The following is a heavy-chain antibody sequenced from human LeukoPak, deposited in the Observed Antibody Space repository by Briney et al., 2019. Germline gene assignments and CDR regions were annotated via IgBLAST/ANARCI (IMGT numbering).Heavy chain of an antibody. CDR1: GFTFSSYA. CDR2: ISYDGSNK. D-gene: IGHD3-10*01. J-gene: IGHJ4*02. Sequence: GRSLRVSCAASGFTFSSYAMHWVRQARGKGLEWVAVISYDGSNKYYADSVKGRFTISRDNSKSTLYLQMNSLRAEDTAVYYCARSNYYGSGSYYNSDYWGQGTLVTVSS. V-gene: IGHV3-30*04. CDR3: ARSNYYGSGSYYNSDY.